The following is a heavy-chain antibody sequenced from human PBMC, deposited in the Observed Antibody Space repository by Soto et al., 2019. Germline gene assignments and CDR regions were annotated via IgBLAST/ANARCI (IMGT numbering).Heavy chain of an antibody. V-gene: IGHV4-59*08. J-gene: IGHJ6*02. CDR3: ARLAMYGVRYYYYGMDV. Sequence: SETLSLTCTVSGGSISSYYWSWIRQPPGKGLEWIGCIYYSGSTNYNPSLKSRVTISVDTSKNQFSLKLSSVTAADTAVYYCARLAMYGVRYYYYGMDVWGQGTTVTVSS. D-gene: IGHD4-17*01. CDR2: IYYSGST. CDR1: GGSISSYY.